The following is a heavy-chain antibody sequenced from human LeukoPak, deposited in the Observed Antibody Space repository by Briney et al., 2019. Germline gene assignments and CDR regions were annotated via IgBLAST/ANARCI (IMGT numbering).Heavy chain of an antibody. Sequence: GGSLRLSCAASGFTFSSYEMNWVRQAPGKGLEWVSYISSSGSTIYYADSVKGRFTISRDNAKNSLYLQMNSLRAEDTAVYYCAREDPWYYGSGSYSSWGQGTLVTVSS. CDR2: ISSSGSTI. CDR3: AREDPWYYGSGSYSS. D-gene: IGHD3-10*01. J-gene: IGHJ5*02. V-gene: IGHV3-48*03. CDR1: GFTFSSYE.